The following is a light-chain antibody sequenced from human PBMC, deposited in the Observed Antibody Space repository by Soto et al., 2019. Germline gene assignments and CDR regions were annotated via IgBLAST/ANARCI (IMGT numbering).Light chain of an antibody. CDR2: EVS. Sequence: QSVLTQPPSASGSPGQSVTISCTGTSSDVGGYNYVSWYQQHPGKAPKLMIYEVSKRPSGVPDRFSGSKSGNTASLTVSGLQAEDEADYYCSSYAGSNIYVFGAGTKVIV. CDR3: SSYAGSNIYV. V-gene: IGLV2-8*01. J-gene: IGLJ1*01. CDR1: SSDVGGYNY.